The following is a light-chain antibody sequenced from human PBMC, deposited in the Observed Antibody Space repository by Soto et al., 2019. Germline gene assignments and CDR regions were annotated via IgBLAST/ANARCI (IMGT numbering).Light chain of an antibody. V-gene: IGKV3-15*01. Sequence: EIVMTQSPATLSVSPGERATLSCRASQSVRSNLAWYQQKPGQAPRLLIYGASTRATGIPARFSGSGSGTEFTLTISSLQPEDVATYYCQKYNSAPLTFGGATK. J-gene: IGKJ4*01. CDR3: QKYNSAPLT. CDR2: GAS. CDR1: QSVRSN.